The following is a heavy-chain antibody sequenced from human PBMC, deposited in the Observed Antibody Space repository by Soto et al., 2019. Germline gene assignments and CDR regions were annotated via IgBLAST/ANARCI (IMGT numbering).Heavy chain of an antibody. CDR2: ISGSGDNT. D-gene: IGHD1-1*01. CDR1: GFTFRSYA. V-gene: IGHV3-23*01. CDR3: AKAGTYYYYGVDV. J-gene: IGHJ6*02. Sequence: GGPLRLSCAASGFTFRSYAMSWVRQAPGKGLEWVSGISGSGDNTYYADSVKGRFTISRDNSKSTLYLEMNNLRAEDTAVYYCAKAGTYYYYGVDVWGQGTTVTVSS.